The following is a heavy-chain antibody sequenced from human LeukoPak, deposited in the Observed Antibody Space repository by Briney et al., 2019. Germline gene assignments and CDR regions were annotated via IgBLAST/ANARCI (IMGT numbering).Heavy chain of an antibody. J-gene: IGHJ4*02. CDR1: GFTFSTYS. Sequence: GGSLRLSCAASGFTFSTYSINWVRQAPGHGLEWVSYIRIRDRTIYYADSVKGRFTISTDNAENSLYLQMNSLRTEDTAMYYCAREIGPRQLHLWGSAFDYWGQGTLVTVSS. CDR3: AREIGPRQLHLWGSAFDY. D-gene: IGHD5-18*01. CDR2: IRIRDRTI. V-gene: IGHV3-48*01.